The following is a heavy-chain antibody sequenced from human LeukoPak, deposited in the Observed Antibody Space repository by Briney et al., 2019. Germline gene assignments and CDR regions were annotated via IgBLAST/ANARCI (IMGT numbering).Heavy chain of an antibody. V-gene: IGHV1-2*06. CDR1: GCTFTGYY. D-gene: IGHD4-17*01. J-gene: IGHJ6*03. CDR3: ARERMTTVTTDYYYHMDV. Sequence: GASVKVSCKATGCTFTGYYMHWVRQAPGQGLEWMGRINPNNGGTNYAQKFQGRVTMTRDTSISTAYMELSRLRSDDTAIYYCARERMTTVTTDYYYHMDVWGKGTTVTVSS. CDR2: INPNNGGT.